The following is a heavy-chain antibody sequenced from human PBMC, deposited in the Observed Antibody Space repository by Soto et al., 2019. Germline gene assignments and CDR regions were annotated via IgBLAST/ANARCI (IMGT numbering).Heavy chain of an antibody. CDR1: GFTFSSYG. J-gene: IGHJ6*02. Sequence: SLRLSCAASGFTFSSYGMHWVRQAPGKGLEWVAVIWYDGSNKYYADSVKGRFTISRDNSKNTLYLQMNSLRAEDTAVYYCARELGTGTAAGKGYYYYYGMDVWGQGTTVTV. V-gene: IGHV3-33*01. CDR2: IWYDGSNK. CDR3: ARELGTGTAAGKGYYYYYGMDV. D-gene: IGHD6-13*01.